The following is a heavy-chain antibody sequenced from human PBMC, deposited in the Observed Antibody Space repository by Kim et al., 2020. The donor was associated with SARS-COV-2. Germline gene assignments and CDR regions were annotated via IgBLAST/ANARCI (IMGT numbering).Heavy chain of an antibody. J-gene: IGHJ4*02. V-gene: IGHV1-69*13. CDR3: ARERRAPYYYDSSGYYPLVY. D-gene: IGHD3-22*01. CDR2: IIPIFGTA. CDR1: GGTFSSYA. Sequence: SVKVSCKASGGTFSSYAISWVRQAPGQGLEWMGGIIPIFGTANYAQKFQGRVTITADDSTSTAYMELSSLRPEDTAVYYCARERRAPYYYDSSGYYPLVYWGQGTLVTVSS.